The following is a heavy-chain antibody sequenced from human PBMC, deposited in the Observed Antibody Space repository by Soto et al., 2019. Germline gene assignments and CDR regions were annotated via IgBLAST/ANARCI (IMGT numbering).Heavy chain of an antibody. Sequence: QVQLVVSGGGVVQPGRSLRLSCAASGFTFSSYGMHWVRQAPGKGPEWVAVISYDGSNKYYADSVKGRFTISRDNSKNTLYLQMNSLRAEDTAVYYCAKVELGKRSNFGDYVRRGYYFDYWCQGTLVIVSS. V-gene: IGHV3-30*18. J-gene: IGHJ4*02. CDR3: AKVELGKRSNFGDYVRRGYYFDY. D-gene: IGHD4-17*01. CDR1: GFTFSSYG. CDR2: ISYDGSNK.